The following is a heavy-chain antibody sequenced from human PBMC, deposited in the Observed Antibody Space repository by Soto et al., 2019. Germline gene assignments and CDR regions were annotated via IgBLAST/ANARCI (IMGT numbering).Heavy chain of an antibody. CDR3: AKELSVGGY. J-gene: IGHJ4*02. V-gene: IGHV3-30*18. CDR1: GFTFSSYG. Sequence: QVQLVESGGGVVQPGRSLRLSCAASGFTFSSYGMHWVRQAPGKGLEWVAVISYDGSNKYYADSVKGRFTISRDNSKNTLYLQMNSLRAEDTAVYYCAKELSVGGYWGQGSLVTVSS. CDR2: ISYDGSNK. D-gene: IGHD3-16*01.